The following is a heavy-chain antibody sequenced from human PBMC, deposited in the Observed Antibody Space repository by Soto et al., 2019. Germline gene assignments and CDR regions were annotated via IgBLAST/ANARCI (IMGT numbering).Heavy chain of an antibody. CDR3: STFYCCGLTGDRHDN. Sequence: LRLSCAASGFTFSNAWINWLRQAPGKALEWVGRIKSKIHGGTTDFAAPVKGRFAISRDDSKNVAYMEMNSLKIEDTAVYYCSTFYCCGLTGDRHDNCGHGILVTVSS. CDR2: IKSKIHGGTT. J-gene: IGHJ4*01. CDR1: GFTFSNAW. V-gene: IGHV3-15*07. D-gene: IGHD2-15*01.